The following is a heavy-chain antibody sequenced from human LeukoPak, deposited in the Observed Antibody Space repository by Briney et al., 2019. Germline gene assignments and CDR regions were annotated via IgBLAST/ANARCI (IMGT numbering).Heavy chain of an antibody. CDR1: GGSISSGDYY. V-gene: IGHV4-61*08. CDR3: ARGDGSSGCDP. D-gene: IGHD6-19*01. Sequence: SETLSLTCTVSGGSISSGDYYWSWIRQPPGKGLEWIGYTYYSVSTNYNPSLKSRVTISVDTSKNQFSLKLSSLTAADTAVYYCARGDGSSGCDPWGQGTLVTVSS. J-gene: IGHJ5*02. CDR2: TYYSVST.